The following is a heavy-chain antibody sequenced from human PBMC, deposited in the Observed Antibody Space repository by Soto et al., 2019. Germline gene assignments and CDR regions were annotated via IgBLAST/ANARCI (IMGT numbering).Heavy chain of an antibody. CDR1: GGSISSSSYY. J-gene: IGHJ5*02. Sequence: SETLSLTCTVSGGSISSSSYYWGWIRQPPGKGLEWIGSIYYSESTYYNPSLKSRVTISVDTSKNQFSLKLSSVTAADTAVYYCATQEVGGTYVYTFDPWGQGTLVTVSS. CDR2: IYYSEST. D-gene: IGHD1-26*01. V-gene: IGHV4-39*01. CDR3: ATQEVGGTYVYTFDP.